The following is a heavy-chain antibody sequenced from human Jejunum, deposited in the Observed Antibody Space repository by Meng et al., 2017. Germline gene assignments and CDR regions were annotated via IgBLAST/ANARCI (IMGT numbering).Heavy chain of an antibody. CDR2: INTNTGNA. CDR1: GYTFSSQP. CDR3: ARHTGNLGLDY. J-gene: IGHJ4*02. Sequence: QWQLVQSESELKKPGASVKVSCKASGYTFSSQPLNWVRQAPGQGLEWIGWINTNTGNANYGPDFTGRFVFSLDTSVSTAYLQISSLSAEDTAVYYCARHTGNLGLDYWGQGTLVTVSS. D-gene: IGHD4-23*01. V-gene: IGHV7-4-1*02.